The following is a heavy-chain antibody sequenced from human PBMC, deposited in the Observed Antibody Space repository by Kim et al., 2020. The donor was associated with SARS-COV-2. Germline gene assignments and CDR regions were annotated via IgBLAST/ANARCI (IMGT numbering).Heavy chain of an antibody. Sequence: SGPTLVKPTQTLTLTCTFSGFSLSTSGVGVGWIRQPPGKALEWLALIYWDDDKRYSPSLKSRLTITKDTAKNQVVLTMTNMDPVDTATYYCAHMGHWGSPFDYWGQGTLVTVSS. J-gene: IGHJ4*02. CDR3: AHMGHWGSPFDY. D-gene: IGHD7-27*01. CDR2: IYWDDDK. V-gene: IGHV2-5*02. CDR1: GFSLSTSGVG.